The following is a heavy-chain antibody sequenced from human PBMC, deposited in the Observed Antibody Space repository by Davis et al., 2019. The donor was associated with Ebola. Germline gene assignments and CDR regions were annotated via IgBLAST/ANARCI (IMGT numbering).Heavy chain of an antibody. CDR2: IYYSGST. CDR1: GGSISSSSYY. Sequence: MPSETLSLTCTVSGGSISSSSYYWGWIRQPPGKGLEWIGSIYYSGSTYYNPSLKSRVTISVDTSKNQFSLKLSSVTAVDTAVYYCARHIRYSSSWLYYYYGMDVWGQGTTVTVSS. CDR3: ARHIRYSSSWLYYYYGMDV. D-gene: IGHD6-13*01. J-gene: IGHJ6*02. V-gene: IGHV4-39*01.